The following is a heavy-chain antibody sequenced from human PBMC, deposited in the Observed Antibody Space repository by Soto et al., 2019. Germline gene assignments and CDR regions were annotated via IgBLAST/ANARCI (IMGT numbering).Heavy chain of an antibody. CDR1: GFTFSDSG. V-gene: IGHV3-33*01. D-gene: IGHD6-6*01. CDR2: IWSDGSDK. Sequence: VQLVESGGGVVQPGGSLRLSCATSGFTFSDSGMHWVRQAPGKGLEWVAVIWSDGSDKSYADSVEGRFTISRDNSKNTLYFQMNQLRAEDTAVYLRWGSNRYSSSSGLGGGFDYWGQGTLVTVSS. J-gene: IGHJ4*02. CDR3: WGSNRYSSSSGLGGGFDY.